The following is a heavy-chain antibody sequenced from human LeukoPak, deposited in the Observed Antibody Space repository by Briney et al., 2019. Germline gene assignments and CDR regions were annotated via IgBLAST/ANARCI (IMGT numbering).Heavy chain of an antibody. J-gene: IGHJ4*02. D-gene: IGHD6-19*01. CDR2: INPNSGGT. V-gene: IGHV1-2*04. Sequence: ASVKVSCKASGYTFTGYYMHWVRQAPGQGLEWMGWINPNSGGTNYAQKFQGWVTMTRDPSISTAYMELSRLRSDDTAVYYCARSDSGSGWYYFDYWGQGTLVTVSS. CDR1: GYTFTGYY. CDR3: ARSDSGSGWYYFDY.